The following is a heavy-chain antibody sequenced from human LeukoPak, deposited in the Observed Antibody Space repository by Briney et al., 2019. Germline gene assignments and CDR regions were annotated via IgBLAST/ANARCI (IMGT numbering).Heavy chain of an antibody. J-gene: IGHJ6*02. CDR3: ARVSSVDPAKYYYGMDV. V-gene: IGHV3-30*04. D-gene: IGHD3-22*01. CDR2: ISYDGSNK. Sequence: GGSLRLSCAASGFTFSSYAMHWVRQAPGKRLEWVAVISYDGSNKYYADSVKGRFTISRDNSKNTLYLQMNSLRAEDTAVYYCARVSSVDPAKYYYGMDVWGQGTTVTVSS. CDR1: GFTFSSYA.